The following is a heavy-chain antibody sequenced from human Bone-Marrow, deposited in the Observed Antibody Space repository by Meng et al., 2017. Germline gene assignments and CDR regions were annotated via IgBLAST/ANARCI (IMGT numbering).Heavy chain of an antibody. CDR1: GFNVNSNY. D-gene: IGHD3-22*01. Sequence: GESLKISCAGSGFNVNSNYMSWVRQAPGKGLEWVSVLYSDVTAYYADSVKGRFTISRDNSKNTVYLQMNNLRAEDTAVYYCTRRFYYDSGGYYHFESWGQGTLVTVSS. J-gene: IGHJ4*02. CDR2: LYSDVTA. CDR3: TRRFYYDSGGYYHFES. V-gene: IGHV3-66*02.